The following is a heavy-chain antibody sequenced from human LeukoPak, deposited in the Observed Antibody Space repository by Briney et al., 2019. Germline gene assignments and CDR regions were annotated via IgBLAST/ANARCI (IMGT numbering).Heavy chain of an antibody. V-gene: IGHV3-33*06. D-gene: IGHD1-26*01. CDR1: GFTFSSYG. CDR2: IWYDGSNK. J-gene: IGHJ3*02. Sequence: GGSLRLSCAASGFTFSSYGMHWVRQAPGKGLEWVAVIWYDGSNKYYADSVKGRFTISRDNSKNTLYLQMNSLRAEDTAVYYCAKDLQDSWGAFDIWGQGTMVTVSS. CDR3: AKDLQDSWGAFDI.